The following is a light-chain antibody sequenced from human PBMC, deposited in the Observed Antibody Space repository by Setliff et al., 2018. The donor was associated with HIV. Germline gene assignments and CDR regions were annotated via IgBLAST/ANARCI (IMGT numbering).Light chain of an antibody. V-gene: IGLV2-14*01. CDR2: EVS. CDR1: SSDVGAYDY. J-gene: IGLJ1*01. CDR3: SSFRRSSLSPYV. Sequence: QSVLTQPASVSGSPGQSITISCTGTSSDVGAYDYVSWYQKHPGKAPKLIIYEVSNRPSGVSSRFSGSKSGDTASLTISGLQAEDEADYYCSSFRRSSLSPYVFGSGTKVTV.